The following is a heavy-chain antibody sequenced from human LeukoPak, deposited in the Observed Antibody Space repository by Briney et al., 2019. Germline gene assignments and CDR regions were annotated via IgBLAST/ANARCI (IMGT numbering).Heavy chain of an antibody. J-gene: IGHJ3*02. V-gene: IGHV1-8*01. Sequence: ASVKVSCKASGYTFSSYDINWVRQATGQGLEWMGWMNPKSGNTGYGQKFQGRVTMTRNTSIGTAYMELSSLRPEDTALYYCARLSWLRHAFDIWGQGTMVTVSS. CDR1: GYTFSSYD. CDR3: ARLSWLRHAFDI. D-gene: IGHD5-12*01. CDR2: MNPKSGNT.